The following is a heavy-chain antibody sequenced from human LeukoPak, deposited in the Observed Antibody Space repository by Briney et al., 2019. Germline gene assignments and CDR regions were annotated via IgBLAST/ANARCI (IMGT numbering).Heavy chain of an antibody. Sequence: GGSLRLSCAASGFSFSSYGMHWVRQAPGKGLEWVAVISYDGNKEYYVDSVKGRFTISRDNSKNTLYLQMNSLRAEDTAVYYCARDDPPYCGGDCAPDYWGQGTLVTVSS. V-gene: IGHV3-33*08. CDR1: GFSFSSYG. CDR3: ARDDPPYCGGDCAPDY. J-gene: IGHJ4*02. D-gene: IGHD2-21*02. CDR2: ISYDGNKE.